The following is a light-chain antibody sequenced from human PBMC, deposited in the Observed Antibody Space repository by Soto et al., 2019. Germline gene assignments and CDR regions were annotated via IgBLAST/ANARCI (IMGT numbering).Light chain of an antibody. J-gene: IGLJ2*01. CDR3: QSADNSGAYVV. CDR2: KDN. V-gene: IGLV3-25*03. Sequence: SYELTQPPSVSVSPGQTARITCSGDALPKQYAYWYQQKPGQAPVLVIYKDNERPSGIPERFSGSSSGTTVTLTISGVQAEDEADYYCQSADNSGAYVVFGGGTKVTVL. CDR1: ALPKQY.